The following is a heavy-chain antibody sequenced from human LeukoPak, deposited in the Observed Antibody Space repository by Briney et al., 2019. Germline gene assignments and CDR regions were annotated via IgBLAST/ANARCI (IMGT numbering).Heavy chain of an antibody. CDR3: ARGFVVVTGYMDV. CDR1: GFTLSTYW. CDR2: IKQDGSEK. V-gene: IGHV3-7*03. J-gene: IGHJ6*03. D-gene: IGHD2-21*02. Sequence: PGGSLRLSCAASGFTLSTYWMSWVRQAPGKGLEWVANIKQDGSEKYYVDSVKGRFTISRDNSKNTLYLQMNSLRAEDTAVYYCARGFVVVTGYMDVWGKGTTVTISS.